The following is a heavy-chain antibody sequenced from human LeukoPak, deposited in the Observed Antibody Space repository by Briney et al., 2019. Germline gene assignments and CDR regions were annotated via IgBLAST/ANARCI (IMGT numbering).Heavy chain of an antibody. D-gene: IGHD6-13*01. Sequence: SETLSLTCAVSGGSISSSNWGSWVRQPPGKGLEWMGEINHSGSTNYNPSLKSRATISVAKSKNQFSLKLSSVTAADTAVYYCARAVAAAGTGWFDTWGQGTLVTVSS. V-gene: IGHV4-4*02. J-gene: IGHJ5*02. CDR1: GGSISSSNW. CDR3: ARAVAAAGTGWFDT. CDR2: INHSGST.